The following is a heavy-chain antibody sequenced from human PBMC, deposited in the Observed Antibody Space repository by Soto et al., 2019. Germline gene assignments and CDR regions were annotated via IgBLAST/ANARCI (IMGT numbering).Heavy chain of an antibody. CDR3: ARSDSGIYRY. CDR2: ISTYKKDT. Sequence: QVQLVQSGAEVKKPGASVKVSCKASGYTFTNYGITWVRQAPGQGLEWMGWISTYKKDTDYAQKLQGRVTMTTDTSTSTAYMELSSLGSDDTAVYYCARSDSGIYRYWGQGTLVIVSS. D-gene: IGHD1-26*01. J-gene: IGHJ4*02. CDR1: GYTFTNYG. V-gene: IGHV1-18*01.